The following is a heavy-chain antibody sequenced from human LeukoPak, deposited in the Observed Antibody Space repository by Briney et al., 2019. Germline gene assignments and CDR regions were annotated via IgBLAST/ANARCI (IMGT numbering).Heavy chain of an antibody. CDR1: GGSIGSYY. D-gene: IGHD1-26*01. J-gene: IGHJ5*02. CDR2: IYTSGST. Sequence: SETLSLTCTVSGGSIGSYYWSWIRQPPGKGLEWIGYIYTSGSTNYNPSLKSRVTISVDTSKNQFSLKLSSVTAADTAVYYCARALAGATGPIPFDPWGQGTLVTVSS. CDR3: ARALAGATGPIPFDP. V-gene: IGHV4-4*09.